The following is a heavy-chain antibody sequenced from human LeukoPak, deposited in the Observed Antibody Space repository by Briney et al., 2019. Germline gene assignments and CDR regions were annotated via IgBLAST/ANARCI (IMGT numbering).Heavy chain of an antibody. D-gene: IGHD6-6*01. CDR1: GYTLTELS. CDR3: ATCRGSSRCTKFDY. V-gene: IGHV1-24*01. CDR2: FDPEDGET. Sequence: ASVKVSCKVSGYTLTELSMHWVRQAPGKGLEWMGGFDPEDGETIYTQKFQGRVTMTEDTSTDTAYMELSSLRSEDTAVYYCATCRGSSRCTKFDYWGQGTLVTVSS. J-gene: IGHJ4*02.